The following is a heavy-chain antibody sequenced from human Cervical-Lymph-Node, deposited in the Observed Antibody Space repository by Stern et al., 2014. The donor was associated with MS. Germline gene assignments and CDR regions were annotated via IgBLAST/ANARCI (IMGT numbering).Heavy chain of an antibody. CDR3: ARGRYCSGGSCYYYYGMDV. J-gene: IGHJ6*02. CDR1: GGTFSSYA. V-gene: IGHV1-69*01. CDR2: IIPIFGTQ. D-gene: IGHD2-15*01. Sequence: VQLEESGAEVKKPGSSVKVSCKASGGTFSSYAISWVRQAPGQGLEWMGGIIPIFGTQNYAQKFQGRVTITADESTSTAYMELSSLRSEDTAVYYCARGRYCSGGSCYYYYGMDVWGQGTTVTVSS.